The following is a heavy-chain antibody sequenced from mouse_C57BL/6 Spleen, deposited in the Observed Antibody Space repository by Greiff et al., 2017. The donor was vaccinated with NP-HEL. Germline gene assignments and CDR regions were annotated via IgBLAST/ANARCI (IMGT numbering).Heavy chain of an antibody. CDR2: ISYDGSN. D-gene: IGHD2-3*01. Sequence: DVQLQESGPGLVKPSQSLSLTCSVTGYSITSGYYWNWIRQFPGNKLEWMGYISYDGSNNYNPSLKNRISITRDTSKNQFFLKLNSVTTEDTATYYCAFYDGYYGGYFDYWGQGTTLTVSS. V-gene: IGHV3-6*01. J-gene: IGHJ2*01. CDR3: AFYDGYYGGYFDY. CDR1: GYSITSGYY.